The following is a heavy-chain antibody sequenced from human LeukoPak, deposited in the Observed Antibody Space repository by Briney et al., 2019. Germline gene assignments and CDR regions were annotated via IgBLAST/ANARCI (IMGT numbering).Heavy chain of an antibody. CDR2: ISSSSSYI. CDR3: ASYRGNLEMATNSLDY. D-gene: IGHD5-24*01. Sequence: GGSLRLSCAASGFTFSSYSMNWVRQAPGKGLEWVSSISSSSSYIYYADSVKGRFTISRDNAKNSLYLQMNSLRAEDTAVYYCASYRGNLEMATNSLDYWGQGTLVTVSS. J-gene: IGHJ4*02. V-gene: IGHV3-21*01. CDR1: GFTFSSYS.